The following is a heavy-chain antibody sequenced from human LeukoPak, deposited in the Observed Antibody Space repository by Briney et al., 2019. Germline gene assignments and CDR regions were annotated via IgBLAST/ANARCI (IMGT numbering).Heavy chain of an antibody. V-gene: IGHV3-30*02. D-gene: IGHD3-3*01. CDR3: AKDLRHFGVAAGWFDP. Sequence: GGSLRLSCAASGFTFSSYGMHWVRQAPGKGLEWVAFIRYDGSNKYYADSVKGRFTISRDNSKNTLYLQMNSLRAEDTAVYYCAKDLRHFGVAAGWFDPWGQGTLVTVSS. CDR2: IRYDGSNK. CDR1: GFTFSSYG. J-gene: IGHJ5*02.